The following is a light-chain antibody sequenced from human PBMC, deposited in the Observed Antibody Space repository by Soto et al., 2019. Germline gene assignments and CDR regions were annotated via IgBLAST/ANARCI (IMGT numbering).Light chain of an antibody. CDR3: QQRTDRPPWT. V-gene: IGKV3-11*01. Sequence: EIVLTQSPAALSLSPGERATLSCWASESIGDYLAWYQQKPGQAPRLLIFDASQRATGIPARFRGSGSGTDFTLSISSLEPEDFAVYYCQQRTDRPPWTFGQGTKVESK. J-gene: IGKJ1*01. CDR1: ESIGDY. CDR2: DAS.